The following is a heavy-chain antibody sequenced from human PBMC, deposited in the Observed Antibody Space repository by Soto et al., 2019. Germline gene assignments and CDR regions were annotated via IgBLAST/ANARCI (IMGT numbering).Heavy chain of an antibody. CDR3: ARDWYYDFWSGYYAFDY. CDR2: ISAYNGNT. Sequence: ASVKVSCKASGYTFTSYGISWVRQAPGQGLEWMGWISAYNGNTNYAQKLQGRVTMTTDTSTSTAYMELRNLRPDDTAVYYCARDWYYDFWSGYYAFDYWGQGTLVTV. J-gene: IGHJ4*02. V-gene: IGHV1-18*01. CDR1: GYTFTSYG. D-gene: IGHD3-3*01.